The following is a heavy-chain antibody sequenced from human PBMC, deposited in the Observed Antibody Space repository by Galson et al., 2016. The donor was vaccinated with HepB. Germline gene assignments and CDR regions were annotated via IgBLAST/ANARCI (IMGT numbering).Heavy chain of an antibody. CDR3: ARDCGFLGGVTQNWFDP. D-gene: IGHD3-16*01. V-gene: IGHV1-18*01. J-gene: IGHJ5*02. CDR2: IRTYREMT. CDR1: GYNFLSYG. Sequence: SVKVSCKASGYNFLSYGISWLRQAPGPGLEWMGRIRTYREMTHYAQTFQGRVTMTTDTSTTTVHMKLRSLRPDDTAIYYCARDCGFLGGVTQNWFDPGGQGTLFTVSS.